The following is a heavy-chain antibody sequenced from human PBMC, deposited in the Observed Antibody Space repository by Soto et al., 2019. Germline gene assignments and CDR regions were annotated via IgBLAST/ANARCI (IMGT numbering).Heavy chain of an antibody. CDR3: ARFIGDTAPYYGMDV. V-gene: IGHV1-18*01. J-gene: IGHJ6*02. CDR2: TSAYNGNT. D-gene: IGHD4-17*01. Sequence: ASVKVSCEASGYTLTSYVPGWLRQPLEKGLGWMGWTSAYNGNTNYAQKLQGRVPMPTDTPTSTAYMELRSLRSDDTAVYYCARFIGDTAPYYGMDVGG. CDR1: GYTLTSYV.